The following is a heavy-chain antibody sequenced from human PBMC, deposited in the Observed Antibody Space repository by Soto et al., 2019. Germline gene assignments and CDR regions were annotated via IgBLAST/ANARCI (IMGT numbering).Heavy chain of an antibody. J-gene: IGHJ4*02. Sequence: QVKLVQSGTEVKKPGASMKVSCKASGYSFATSGISWVRQAPGLGLEWMGWISAYNGNTNYDQKLQDRIIMTTDTSTSTAYLELRSLRSDDTAVYYCARAGQYYDSSGYADWGQGTLVTVSS. CDR2: ISAYNGNT. D-gene: IGHD3-22*01. V-gene: IGHV1-18*01. CDR1: GYSFATSG. CDR3: ARAGQYYDSSGYAD.